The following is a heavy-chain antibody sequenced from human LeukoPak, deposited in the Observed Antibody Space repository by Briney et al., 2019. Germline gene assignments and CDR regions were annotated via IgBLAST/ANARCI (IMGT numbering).Heavy chain of an antibody. V-gene: IGHV3-48*03. CDR3: AKDHTPMIRGVTTNFDY. J-gene: IGHJ4*02. D-gene: IGHD3-10*01. CDR1: GFTFSSYE. CDR2: ISSSDSTI. Sequence: QPGGSLRLSCAASGFTFSSYEMHWVRQPPGKGLEWVSYISSSDSTIYYADSVKGRFTISRDNAKNSLYLQMNSLRAEDTAVYYCAKDHTPMIRGVTTNFDYWGQGTLVTVSS.